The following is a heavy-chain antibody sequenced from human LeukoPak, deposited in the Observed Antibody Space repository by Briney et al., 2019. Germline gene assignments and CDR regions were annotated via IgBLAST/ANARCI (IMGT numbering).Heavy chain of an antibody. J-gene: IGHJ2*01. Sequence: GGSLRLSCAASGFTFSSYDMHWVRQATGKGLEWVSAIGTAGDTYYPGSVKGRFTISRENAKNSLYLQMNSLRAGDTAVYYCARVRKYSGYYSRYFDLWSRGTLVTVSS. CDR1: GFTFSSYD. CDR3: ARVRKYSGYYSRYFDL. V-gene: IGHV3-13*01. D-gene: IGHD5-12*01. CDR2: IGTAGDT.